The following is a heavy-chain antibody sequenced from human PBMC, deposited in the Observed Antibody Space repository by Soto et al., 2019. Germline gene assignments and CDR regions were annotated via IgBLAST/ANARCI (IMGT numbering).Heavy chain of an antibody. Sequence: GGSLRLSCAASGFTFSSYAMHWVRQAPGKGLEWVAVISYDGSNKYYADSVKGRFTISRDNSKNTLYLQMNSLRAEVTAVYFCAREFIDDSSGYYYLSSAHDAFDIWGQGTMVTVSS. V-gene: IGHV3-30-3*01. CDR1: GFTFSSYA. CDR3: AREFIDDSSGYYYLSSAHDAFDI. CDR2: ISYDGSNK. D-gene: IGHD3-22*01. J-gene: IGHJ3*02.